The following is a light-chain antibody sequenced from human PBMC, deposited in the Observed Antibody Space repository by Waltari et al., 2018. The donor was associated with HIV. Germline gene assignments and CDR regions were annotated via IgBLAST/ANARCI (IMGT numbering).Light chain of an antibody. V-gene: IGKV3-11*01. Sequence: EIVLTQSPATLSLSPGERATLSCRASQSLINYLAWHQQKPGQAPRLLIFDATFRSAGIPARFRGSGSVTDFTLTISSLEPEDSAVYYCQQRSNSVTFGQGTRLEIK. CDR2: DAT. CDR3: QQRSNSVT. CDR1: QSLINY. J-gene: IGKJ5*01.